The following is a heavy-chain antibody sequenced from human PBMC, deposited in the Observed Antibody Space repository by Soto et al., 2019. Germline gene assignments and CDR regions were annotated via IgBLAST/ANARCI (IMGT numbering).Heavy chain of an antibody. CDR3: TRGADGFGY. CDR1: GFTFSSYD. J-gene: IGHJ4*02. CDR2: IGTAGDT. D-gene: IGHD3-16*01. V-gene: IGHV3-13*01. Sequence: GGSLRLSCAASGFTFSSYDFHWVRQATGKGLEWVSGIGTAGDTYYAGSVKGRFIMSRENGKNSLYLQMNSLRAGDTAVYYCTRGADGFGYWGQGTLVTVSS.